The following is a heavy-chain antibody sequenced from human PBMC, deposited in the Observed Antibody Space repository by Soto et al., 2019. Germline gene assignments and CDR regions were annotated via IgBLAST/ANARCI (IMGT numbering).Heavy chain of an antibody. CDR2: ISYDGSNK. V-gene: IGHV3-30*18. J-gene: IGHJ6*02. CDR1: GFTFSSYG. CDR3: AKDLFKRRGEPYGMDV. D-gene: IGHD3-10*01. Sequence: QVQLVESGGGVVQPGRSLRLSCAASGFTFSSYGMHWVRQAPGKGLEWVAVISYDGSNKYYADSVKGRFTISRDNSKNTLYLQMNSLRAEDTAVYYCAKDLFKRRGEPYGMDVWGQGTTVTVSS.